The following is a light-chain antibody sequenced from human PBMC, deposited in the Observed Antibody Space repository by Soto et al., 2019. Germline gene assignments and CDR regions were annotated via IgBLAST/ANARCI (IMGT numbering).Light chain of an antibody. CDR1: QSISSN. CDR3: QQYNNWPPKVT. J-gene: IGKJ5*01. V-gene: IGKV3-15*01. CDR2: GAS. Sequence: EKVMTQSPATLSVSPGERATLSCRASQSISSNLAWYQQKPGQAPRLLIYGASTRATGIPARFSGSGSGTEFTLTISSLQSEDFAVYYCQQYNNWPPKVTFGQGTRLEIK.